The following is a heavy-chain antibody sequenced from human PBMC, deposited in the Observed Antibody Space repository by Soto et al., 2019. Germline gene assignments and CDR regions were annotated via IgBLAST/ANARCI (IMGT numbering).Heavy chain of an antibody. CDR2: IDYSASR. Sequence: QVQLPESGPGLVKPSQTLSLTCTVSGGSISNGVYYWSWIRQHPGKGLEWIGYIDYSASRYYKPSLKSLDTIAVDTSKKHFSLKVSSVTAAYTAVYDCARSVFPWGRVTLVTVAS. J-gene: IGHJ5*02. CDR3: ARSVFP. CDR1: GGSISNGVYY. V-gene: IGHV4-31*01.